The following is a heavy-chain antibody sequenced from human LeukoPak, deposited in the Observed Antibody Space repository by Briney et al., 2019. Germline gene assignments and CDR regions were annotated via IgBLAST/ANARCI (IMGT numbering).Heavy chain of an antibody. CDR2: ISSSGSTI. J-gene: IGHJ4*02. D-gene: IGHD6-6*01. CDR3: ARASSIAARPLDY. Sequence: PGGSLRLSCAASGFTFSDYYMSWIRQAPGKGLEWGSYISSSGSTIYYADSVKGRFTISRDNAKNSLYLQMNSLRAEDTAVYYCARASSIAARPLDYWGQGTLVTVSS. CDR1: GFTFSDYY. V-gene: IGHV3-11*01.